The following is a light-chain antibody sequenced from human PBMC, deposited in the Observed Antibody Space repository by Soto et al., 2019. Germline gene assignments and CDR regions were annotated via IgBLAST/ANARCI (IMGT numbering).Light chain of an antibody. Sequence: EIVLTQSPATLSLSPGERATLSCRASQSVSSYLAWYQQKPGQAPRLLIYDASNRATGIPARFSGSGSGTDFTLTISSLEPEDFATYYCQQSYSFPRTFGQGTKVEV. CDR2: DAS. CDR1: QSVSSY. V-gene: IGKV3-11*01. J-gene: IGKJ1*01. CDR3: QQSYSFPRT.